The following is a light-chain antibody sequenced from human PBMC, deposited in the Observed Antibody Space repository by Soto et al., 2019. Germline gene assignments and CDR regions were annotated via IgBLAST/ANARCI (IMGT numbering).Light chain of an antibody. J-gene: IGKJ4*01. CDR3: QQRSNWP. Sequence: EIVLTQSPATLSLSPGERATLSCRASQGVSSYLAWYQQKPGQAPRLLIYDASNRATGIPARFSGSGPGTDFTLTISSLEPEDFAVYYCQQRSNWPFGGGTKAEIK. V-gene: IGKV3D-11*01. CDR2: DAS. CDR1: QGVSSY.